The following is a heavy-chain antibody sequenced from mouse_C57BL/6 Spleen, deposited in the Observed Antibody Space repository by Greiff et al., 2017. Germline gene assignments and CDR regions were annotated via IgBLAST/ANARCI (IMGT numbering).Heavy chain of an antibody. CDR3: ARYPTLFVRYFEV. V-gene: IGHV3-6*01. CDR2: ISYDGSN. Sequence: EVQLQESGPGLVKPSQSLSLTCSVTGYSFTSGYYWNWLRQSPGNILEWMGYISYDGSNNYNPSLKNRISITRDTSKNQFFLKLNSVTTEDTATYYCARYPTLFVRYFEVWGTGTTVTVSS. CDR1: GYSFTSGYY. J-gene: IGHJ1*03. D-gene: IGHD1-1*02.